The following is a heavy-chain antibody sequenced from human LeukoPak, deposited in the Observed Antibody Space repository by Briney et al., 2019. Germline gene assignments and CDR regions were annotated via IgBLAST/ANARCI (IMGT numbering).Heavy chain of an antibody. CDR1: GFTFSDYY. Sequence: PGGSLRLSCAASGFTFSDYYMSWIRQAPGKGLEWVSYISSSGSTIYYADSVKGRFTISRDNAKNSLYLQMNSLRAEDTAVYYCARADHYDFWSGYSPQLDYWGQGTLVTVSS. D-gene: IGHD3-3*01. J-gene: IGHJ4*02. CDR2: ISSSGSTI. CDR3: ARADHYDFWSGYSPQLDY. V-gene: IGHV3-11*01.